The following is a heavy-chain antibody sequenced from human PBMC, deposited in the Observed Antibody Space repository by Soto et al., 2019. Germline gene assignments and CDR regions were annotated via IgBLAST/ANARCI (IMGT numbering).Heavy chain of an antibody. CDR3: ARELRNHYYYYGMDV. CDR2: IDYSGST. V-gene: IGHV4-31*03. D-gene: IGHD1-1*01. CDR1: GGSISSGGYY. Sequence: QVQLQESGPGLVKPSQTLSLTCTVSGGSISSGGYYWSWIRQHPGKGLEWIGYIDYSGSTYYNPSLKSRVTISVDTSKNQFYLKLSSVTAADTAVYYCARELRNHYYYYGMDVWGQGTTVTVSS. J-gene: IGHJ6*02.